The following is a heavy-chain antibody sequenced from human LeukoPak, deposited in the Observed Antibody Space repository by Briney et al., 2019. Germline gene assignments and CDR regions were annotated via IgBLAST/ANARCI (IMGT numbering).Heavy chain of an antibody. J-gene: IGHJ4*02. CDR1: GFTFSNYA. V-gene: IGHV3-23*01. CDR2: IGSGGNTI. Sequence: GGSLRLSCAASGFTFSNYAMSWVRQAPGKGLEWVSVIGSGGNTIYYADSVKGRFTISRDNSRNTLYLQINSLRAEDTAVYYCAKLGRWSNYYFDSWGQGTLVTVSS. D-gene: IGHD3-10*01. CDR3: AKLGRWSNYYFDS.